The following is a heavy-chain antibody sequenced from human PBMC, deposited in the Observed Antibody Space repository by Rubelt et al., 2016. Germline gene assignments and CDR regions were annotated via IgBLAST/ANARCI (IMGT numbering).Heavy chain of an antibody. CDR2: ISGSGGST. V-gene: IGHV3-11*04. Sequence: GLEWVSAISGSGGSTYYADSVKGRFTISRDNAKNSLYLQMNSLRAEDTAVYYCARDKPLEAHYYVLGWFDPWGQGTLVTVSS. CDR3: ARDKPLEAHYYVLGWFDP. D-gene: IGHD1-26*01. J-gene: IGHJ5*02.